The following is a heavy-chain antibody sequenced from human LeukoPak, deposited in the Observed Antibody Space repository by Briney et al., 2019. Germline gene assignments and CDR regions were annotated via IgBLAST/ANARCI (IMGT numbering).Heavy chain of an antibody. CDR1: GYTFTGYY. V-gene: IGHV1-2*02. D-gene: IGHD2-2*01. CDR3: ARWDIVVVPAAGFDY. CDR2: INPNSGGT. Sequence: GASVKVSCKASGYTFTGYYMHWVRQAPGQGLEWMGWINPNSGGTNYAQKFQGRVPMTRDTSISTAYMELSRLRSDDTAVYYCARWDIVVVPAAGFDYWGQGTLVTVSS. J-gene: IGHJ4*02.